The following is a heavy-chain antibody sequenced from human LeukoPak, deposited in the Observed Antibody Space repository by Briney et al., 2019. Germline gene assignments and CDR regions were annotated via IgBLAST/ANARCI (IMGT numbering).Heavy chain of an antibody. J-gene: IGHJ1*01. CDR2: ISSSSITI. CDR1: GFTFSSYS. V-gene: IGHV3-48*04. Sequence: GGSLRLSRAASGFTFSSYSMNWVRQAPGKGLERISYISSSSITIYYADSVKGRFTISRDNSKNSLYLQMNSLRTEDTALYYCARDSQEFFQHWGQGTLVTVSS. CDR3: ARDSQEFFQH.